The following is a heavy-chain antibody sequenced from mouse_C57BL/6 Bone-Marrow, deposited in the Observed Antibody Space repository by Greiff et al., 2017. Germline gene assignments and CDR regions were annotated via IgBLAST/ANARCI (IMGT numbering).Heavy chain of an antibody. CDR2: LWRGGST. Sequence: VMLVESGPGLVQPSQSLSITCTVSGFSLPSYGVHWVRQSPGKGLEWLGVLWRGGSTDSNAAFISRLSISKDNSKSQVFFKMNSLQADDTAIYDCASKGGYFDYWGQGTTRTVSS. J-gene: IGHJ2*01. CDR3: ASKGGYFDY. V-gene: IGHV2-2*01. CDR1: GFSLPSYG.